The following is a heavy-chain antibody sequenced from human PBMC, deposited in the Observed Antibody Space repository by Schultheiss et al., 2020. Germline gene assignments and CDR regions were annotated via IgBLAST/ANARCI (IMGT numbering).Heavy chain of an antibody. CDR3: ASTYYYDSSGYYYIGSYYYGMDV. J-gene: IGHJ6*02. CDR1: GGSISSSNW. V-gene: IGHV4-4*02. D-gene: IGHD3-22*01. CDR2: IYHSGST. Sequence: SETLSLTCAVSGGSISSSNWWSWVRQPPGKGLEWIGEIYHSGSTNYNPSLKSRVTISVDKSKNQFSLKLSSVTAADTAVYYCASTYYYDSSGYYYIGSYYYGMDVWGQGTTVTVSS.